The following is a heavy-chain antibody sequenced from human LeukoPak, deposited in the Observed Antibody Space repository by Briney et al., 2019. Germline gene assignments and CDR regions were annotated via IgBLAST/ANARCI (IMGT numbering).Heavy chain of an antibody. CDR2: IIPIFGTA. CDR3: ARSAARVRYFDWLPFPGPDNWFDP. J-gene: IGHJ5*02. D-gene: IGHD3-9*01. V-gene: IGHV1-69*05. Sequence: ASVKVSCKASGGTFSSYAISWVRQAPGQGLEWMGGIIPIFGTANYAQKFQGRVTITTDESTSTAYMELSSLRSEDTAVYYCARSAARVRYFDWLPFPGPDNWFDPWGQGTLVTVSS. CDR1: GGTFSSYA.